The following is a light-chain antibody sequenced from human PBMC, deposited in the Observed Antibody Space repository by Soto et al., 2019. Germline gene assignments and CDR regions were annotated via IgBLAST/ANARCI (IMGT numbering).Light chain of an antibody. Sequence: QSVLTQPASVSGSPGQSITISCTGTSSDVGGYNYVSWYQQHPGKAPKLILYEVSNRPSGISSRFSGFRSGSTASLKVSGLQPEDDGHYYCVSYTTTGALVFGGGTKLTVL. CDR2: EVS. V-gene: IGLV2-14*01. CDR1: SSDVGGYNY. CDR3: VSYTTTGALV. J-gene: IGLJ2*01.